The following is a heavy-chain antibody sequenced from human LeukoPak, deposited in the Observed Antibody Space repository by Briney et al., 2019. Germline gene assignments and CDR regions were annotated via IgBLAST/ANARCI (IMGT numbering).Heavy chain of an antibody. J-gene: IGHJ6*04. Sequence: GGSLRLSCAASGFTFSTYAVHWVRQAPAKGLEWVSLISYDGFYKYYADSVKGRFTISRDNAKNSLYLQMNSLRAEDTAVYYCAELGITMIGGVWGKGTTVTISS. V-gene: IGHV3-30*04. CDR1: GFTFSTYA. D-gene: IGHD3-10*02. CDR2: ISYDGFYK. CDR3: AELGITMIGGV.